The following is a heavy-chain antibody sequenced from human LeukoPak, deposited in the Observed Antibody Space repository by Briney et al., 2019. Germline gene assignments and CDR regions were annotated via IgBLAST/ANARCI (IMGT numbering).Heavy chain of an antibody. D-gene: IGHD3-3*01. V-gene: IGHV3-21*04. Sequence: GGSLRLSCAASGFTFSSYSMNWVRQAPGKGLEWVSSISSSSSYIYYADSVKGRFTISRDNAKNSLYLQMNSLRSEDTAVYYCACDFWSGLSLWGQGTLVTVSS. CDR3: ACDFWSGLSL. CDR1: GFTFSSYS. CDR2: ISSSSSYI. J-gene: IGHJ4*02.